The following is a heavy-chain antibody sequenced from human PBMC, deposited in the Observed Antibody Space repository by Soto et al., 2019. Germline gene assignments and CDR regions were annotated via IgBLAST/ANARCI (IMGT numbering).Heavy chain of an antibody. CDR3: ARDGYYGDSYAFDI. CDR1: GYTFTSYG. CDR2: ISAYNGNT. V-gene: IGHV1-18*01. J-gene: IGHJ3*02. Sequence: ASVKVAFKASGYTFTSYGIGWVLQAPGQGLEWMGWISAYNGNTNYAQKVQGRVTMTTDTSTSTAYMELRSLRSDDTAVYYCARDGYYGDSYAFDIWGQGTMVTV. D-gene: IGHD4-17*01.